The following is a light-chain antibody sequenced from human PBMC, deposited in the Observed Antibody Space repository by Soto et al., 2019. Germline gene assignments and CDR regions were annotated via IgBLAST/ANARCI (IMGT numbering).Light chain of an antibody. CDR2: DVS. CDR3: ASYTTSSTYV. CDR1: SSDVGGFNY. J-gene: IGLJ1*01. V-gene: IGLV2-14*03. Sequence: ALTQPASVAGSPGQSIAISCTGTSSDVGGFNYVSWYQQHPGKAPKFMIYDVSSRPSGVSDRFSGSKSGNTASLTISGLQAEDEADYYCASYTTSSTYVFGTGTKVTVL.